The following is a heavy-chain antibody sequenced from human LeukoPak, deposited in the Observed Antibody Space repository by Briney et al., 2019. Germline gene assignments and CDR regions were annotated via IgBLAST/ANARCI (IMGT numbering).Heavy chain of an antibody. V-gene: IGHV1-2*02. D-gene: IGHD5-24*01. CDR3: ARLLTRDYNYWFDP. CDR1: GYTFTGYY. J-gene: IGHJ5*02. Sequence: ASVKVPCKASGYTFTGYYMHWVRQAPGQGLEWMGWINPNSGGTSYAQKFQGRVTMTRDTSISTAYMELSRLRSDDTAVYYCARLLTRDYNYWFDPWGQGTLVTVSS. CDR2: INPNSGGT.